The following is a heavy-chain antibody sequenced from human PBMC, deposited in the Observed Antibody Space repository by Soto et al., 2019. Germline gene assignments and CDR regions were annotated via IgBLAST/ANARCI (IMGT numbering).Heavy chain of an antibody. CDR3: ASQTVTISDY. CDR2: IYYSGST. CDR1: GGSISSSSYY. V-gene: IGHV4-39*01. D-gene: IGHD4-17*01. J-gene: IGHJ4*02. Sequence: PSETLSLTCTVSGGSISSSSYYWGWIRQPPGKGLEWIGSIYYSGSTYYNPSLKSRVTISVGTSKNQFSLKLSSVTAADTAVYYCASQTVTISDYWGQGTLVTVSS.